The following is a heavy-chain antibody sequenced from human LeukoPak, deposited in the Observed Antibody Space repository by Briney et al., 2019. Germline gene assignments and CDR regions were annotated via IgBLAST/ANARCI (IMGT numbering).Heavy chain of an antibody. CDR2: ISAYNGNT. J-gene: IGHJ6*03. V-gene: IGHV1-18*01. Sequence: ASVKVSSTASGYTFTSYGISWVRQAPGQGLEWMGWISAYNGNTNYAQKLQGRVTMTTDTSTSTAYMELRSLRSDDTAVYYCARRTGADFRSGQHYYYYMDVWGKGTTVTVSS. D-gene: IGHD3-3*01. CDR3: ARRTGADFRSGQHYYYYMDV. CDR1: GYTFTSYG.